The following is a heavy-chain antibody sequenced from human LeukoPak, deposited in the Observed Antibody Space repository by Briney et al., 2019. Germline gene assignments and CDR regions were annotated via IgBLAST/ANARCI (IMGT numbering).Heavy chain of an antibody. CDR3: ARQQWRDNWFDS. D-gene: IGHD6-19*01. V-gene: IGHV4-59*01. J-gene: IGHJ5*01. Sequence: PSETLSLTCSVSGGSNSAYYWSWIRQPPGEGLEWIGYINYTGSTNYNPPLKSRVTISIDMSKNQFTLKLTSVTAADTAIYYCARQQWRDNWFDSWGQGTLVTVSS. CDR1: GGSNSAYY. CDR2: INYTGST.